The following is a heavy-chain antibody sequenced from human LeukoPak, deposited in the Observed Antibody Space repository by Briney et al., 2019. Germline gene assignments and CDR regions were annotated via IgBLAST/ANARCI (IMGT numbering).Heavy chain of an antibody. CDR1: GFTFSTYA. D-gene: IGHD3-9*01. J-gene: IGHJ4*02. CDR3: AKDKAIFSSYYFDY. V-gene: IGHV3-23*01. CDR2: ISGSGGST. Sequence: GGSLRLSCAASGFTFSTYAMSWVRQAPGKGLEWVSAISGSGGSTYYADSVKGRFTISRDNAKNSLYLQMNSLRAEDTALYYCAKDKAIFSSYYFDYWGQGTLVTVSS.